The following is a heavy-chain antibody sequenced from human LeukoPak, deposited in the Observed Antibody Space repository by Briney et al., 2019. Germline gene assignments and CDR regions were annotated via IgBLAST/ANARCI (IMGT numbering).Heavy chain of an antibody. CDR2: INHSGST. V-gene: IGHV4-34*01. J-gene: IGHJ4*02. D-gene: IGHD1-26*01. Sequence: PSKTLSLTCAVYGGSFSGYYWSWIRQPPGKGLEWIGEINHSGSTNYNPSLKSRVTISVDTSKNQFSLKLSSVAAADTAVYYCARGLRVGATNFDYWGQGTLVTVSS. CDR1: GGSFSGYY. CDR3: ARGLRVGATNFDY.